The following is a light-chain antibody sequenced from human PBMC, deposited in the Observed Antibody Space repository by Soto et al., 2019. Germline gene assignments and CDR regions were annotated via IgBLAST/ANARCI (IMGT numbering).Light chain of an antibody. CDR3: CSYAGSYTYV. Sequence: QSVLTQPRSVSGSPGQSVTISCTRTSSDVGGYNYVSWYQQHLGKAPKLMIYDVSKRPSGVPDRFSGSKSGNTASLTISGLQAEDEADYYCCSYAGSYTYVFGTGTKVTVL. CDR2: DVS. CDR1: SSDVGGYNY. J-gene: IGLJ1*01. V-gene: IGLV2-11*01.